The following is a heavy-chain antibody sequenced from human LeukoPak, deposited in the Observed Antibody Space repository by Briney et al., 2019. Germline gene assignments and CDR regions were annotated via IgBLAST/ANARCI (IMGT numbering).Heavy chain of an antibody. CDR2: ISSSSSYI. Sequence: PGGSLRLSCAASGFTFSSYSMNWVRQAPGEGLEWVSSISSSSSYIYYADSVKGRFTISRDNAENSLYLQMNNLRAEDTAVYYCARDGVLRYFDWFLGQQYYYYYMDVWGKGTTVTVSS. D-gene: IGHD3-9*01. J-gene: IGHJ6*03. CDR3: ARDGVLRYFDWFLGQQYYYYYMDV. V-gene: IGHV3-21*01. CDR1: GFTFSSYS.